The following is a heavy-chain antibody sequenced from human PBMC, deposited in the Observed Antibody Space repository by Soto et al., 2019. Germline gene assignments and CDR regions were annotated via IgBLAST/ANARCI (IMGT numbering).Heavy chain of an antibody. V-gene: IGHV4-30-2*01. J-gene: IGHJ4*02. D-gene: IGHD6-6*01. CDR1: GGPISSVGYS. CDR2: IYHSGST. Sequence: PSETLSLTCAVSGGPISSVGYSWNWIRQPPGKGLEWIGYIYHSGSTYYSPSLKSRVTISVDRSTTQFTLKLSSVTAADTAVYYCASSSTAAPLNYWGQGALVTVSS. CDR3: ASSSTAAPLNY.